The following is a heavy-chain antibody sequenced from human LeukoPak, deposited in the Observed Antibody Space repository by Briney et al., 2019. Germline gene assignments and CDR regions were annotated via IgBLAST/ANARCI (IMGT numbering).Heavy chain of an antibody. V-gene: IGHV3-23*01. D-gene: IGHD2-8*01. CDR1: GFTFSSSA. CDR3: AKDRCSNGIGCYYYYMDV. CDR2: ISGGGAST. Sequence: GGSLRLSCAASGFTFSSSAMNWVRQAPGKGLEWVSGISGGGASTYYVDSVKGRFRISRDSSKNILYLQMNSLRAEGTAVYYCAKDRCSNGIGCYYYYMDVWGKGTTVTISS. J-gene: IGHJ6*03.